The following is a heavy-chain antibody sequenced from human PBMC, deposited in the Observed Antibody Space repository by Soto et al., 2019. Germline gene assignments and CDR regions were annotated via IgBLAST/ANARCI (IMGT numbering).Heavy chain of an antibody. J-gene: IGHJ4*02. V-gene: IGHV1-8*01. CDR1: GYTFTSYD. D-gene: IGHD3-10*01. CDR2: MNPNSGNT. Sequence: ASVKVSCKASGYTFTSYDINWVRQATGQGLEWMGWMNPNSGNTGYAQKFQGRVTMTRNTSISTAYMELSSLRSEDTAVYYCARGPLPYCSGSYYKDYWGQGTLVTVSS. CDR3: ARGPLPYCSGSYYKDY.